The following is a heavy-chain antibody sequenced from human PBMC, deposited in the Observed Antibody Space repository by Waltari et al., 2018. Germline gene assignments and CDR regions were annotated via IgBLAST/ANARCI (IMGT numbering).Heavy chain of an antibody. D-gene: IGHD2-21*01. V-gene: IGHV4-59*11. J-gene: IGHJ5*02. CDR3: ARWKAYCGGDCYSGWFDP. Sequence: QVQLQESGPGLVKPSATLSLTCTVPGGSISRHYWSWIRPPPGKGLEWIGYIYYSGSTNYNPSLKSRVTISVDTSKNQFSLKLSSVTAADTAVYYCARWKAYCGGDCYSGWFDPWGQGTLVTVSS. CDR1: GGSISRHY. CDR2: IYYSGST.